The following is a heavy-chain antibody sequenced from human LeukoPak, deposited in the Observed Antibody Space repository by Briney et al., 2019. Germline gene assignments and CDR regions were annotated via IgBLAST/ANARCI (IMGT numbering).Heavy chain of an antibody. CDR1: DHTVTPSV. CDR2: ISAHNGNT. J-gene: IGHJ2*01. Sequence: GASVKVSCKASDHTVTPSVIACGRQAPGQGLEWMGWISAHNGNTNYAQSLQGRVTMTTDTSTNTAYMELRSLRSVDTAVYYCARDGYFDLWGRGTLVTVSS. CDR3: ARDGYFDL. V-gene: IGHV1-18*01.